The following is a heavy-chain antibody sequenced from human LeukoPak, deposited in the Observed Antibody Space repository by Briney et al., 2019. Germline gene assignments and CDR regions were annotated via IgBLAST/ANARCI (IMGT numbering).Heavy chain of an antibody. CDR1: GFTFDDYA. J-gene: IGHJ4*02. D-gene: IGHD2-2*01. CDR2: ISWDGGST. CDR3: AKEDCSSTSCHFDY. Sequence: AGGSLRLSCAASGFTFDDYAMHWVRQAPGKGLEWVSLISWDGGSTYYADSVKGRFTISRDNSKNSLYLQMNSLRAEDTALYYCAKEDCSSTSCHFDYWGQGTLVTVSS. V-gene: IGHV3-43D*04.